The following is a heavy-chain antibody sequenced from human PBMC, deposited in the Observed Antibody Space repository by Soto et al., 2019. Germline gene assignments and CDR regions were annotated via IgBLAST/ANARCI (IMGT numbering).Heavy chain of an antibody. J-gene: IGHJ4*02. D-gene: IGHD3-9*01. Sequence: GGSLRLSCAASGFTFSSYAMSWVRQAPGKGLEWVSAISGSGGSTYYADSVKGRFTISRDNSKNTLYLQMNSLRAEDTAVYYCAKAQYNYDILYYFDYWGQGTLVTVSS. V-gene: IGHV3-23*01. CDR3: AKAQYNYDILYYFDY. CDR1: GFTFSSYA. CDR2: ISGSGGST.